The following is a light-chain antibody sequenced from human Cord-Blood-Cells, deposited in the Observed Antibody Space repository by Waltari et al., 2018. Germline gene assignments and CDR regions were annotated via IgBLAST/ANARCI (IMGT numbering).Light chain of an antibody. CDR1: SSDVGGYNY. Sequence: QSALTQPCSVSGSPGQSVTISCTGTSSDVGGYNYVSWYQQHPGKAPKLMIYDVSKRPSWVPDRFSGSKSGNTASLTISGLQAEDEADYYCCSYAGSYNVVFGGGTKLTVL. CDR2: DVS. CDR3: CSYAGSYNVV. V-gene: IGLV2-11*01. J-gene: IGLJ2*01.